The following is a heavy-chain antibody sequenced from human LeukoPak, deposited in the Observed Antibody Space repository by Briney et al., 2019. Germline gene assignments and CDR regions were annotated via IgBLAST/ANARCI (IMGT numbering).Heavy chain of an antibody. CDR2: IYTSGST. CDR1: GGSISSGSYY. Sequence: PSETLSLTCTVSGGSISSGSYYWSWIRQPAGKGLEWIGRIYTSGSTNYNPSLKSRVTISVDTSKNQFSLKLSSVTAAGTAVYYCARGARLGRYFDYWGQGTLVTVSS. V-gene: IGHV4-61*02. CDR3: ARGARLGRYFDY. J-gene: IGHJ4*02. D-gene: IGHD3-16*01.